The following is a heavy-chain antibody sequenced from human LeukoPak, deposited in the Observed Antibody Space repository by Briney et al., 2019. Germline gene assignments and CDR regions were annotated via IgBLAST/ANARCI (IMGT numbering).Heavy chain of an antibody. D-gene: IGHD6-25*01. CDR2: IYYTGST. CDR3: VRRFAANPRYAFDM. Sequence: SETLSLTCTVSGGSISTYYWTWIRQPPGKELGWIGYIYYTGSTNYNPSLNSRVSMSVDTSKNQFSLKLNSVTAADTAVYYCVRRFAANPRYAFDMWGQGTMVTVSS. J-gene: IGHJ3*02. CDR1: GGSISTYY. V-gene: IGHV4-59*08.